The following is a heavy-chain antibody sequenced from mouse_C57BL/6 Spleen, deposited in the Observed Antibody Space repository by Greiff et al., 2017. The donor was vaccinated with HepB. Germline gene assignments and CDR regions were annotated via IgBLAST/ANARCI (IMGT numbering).Heavy chain of an antibody. V-gene: IGHV1-26*01. Sequence: EVQLQQSGPELVKPGASVKISCKASGYTFTDYYMNWVKQSHGKSLEWIGDINPNNGGTSYNHTFKGKATLTVDKSSSTAYMDLRSLTSEDSAVYYCARAPDAQPGYFDVWGTGTTVTVAA. D-gene: IGHD6-1*01. CDR2: INPNNGGT. J-gene: IGHJ1*03. CDR3: ARAPDAQPGYFDV. CDR1: GYTFTDYY.